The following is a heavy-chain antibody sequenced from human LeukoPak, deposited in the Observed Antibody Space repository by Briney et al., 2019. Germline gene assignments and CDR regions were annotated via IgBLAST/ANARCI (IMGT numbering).Heavy chain of an antibody. D-gene: IGHD6-13*01. J-gene: IGHJ6*03. CDR2: IYYSGST. CDR1: GDSIRSSNYY. V-gene: IGHV4-39*07. CDR3: ARSRYSSSWNRDYYYYMDV. Sequence: SETLSLTCTVSGDSIRSSNYYWGWIRQPPGKGLEWIGNIYYSGSTYYSASLKSRVTISVDTSKNQFSLKLSSVTAADTAVYYCARSRYSSSWNRDYYYYMDVWGKGTTVTVSS.